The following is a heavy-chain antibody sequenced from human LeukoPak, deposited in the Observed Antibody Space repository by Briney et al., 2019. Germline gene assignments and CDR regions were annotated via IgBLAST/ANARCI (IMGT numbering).Heavy chain of an antibody. Sequence: SETLSLTCTVSGGSINSYYWSWIRQPPGKGLEWIGYIYYSGSTNYNPSLKSRVTISVDTSKNQFSLKLSSVIAADTAVYYCARHGSTYALRNWGQGTLVTVSS. CDR3: ARHGSTYALRN. CDR1: GGSINSYY. CDR2: IYYSGST. V-gene: IGHV4-59*08. J-gene: IGHJ4*02. D-gene: IGHD2-2*01.